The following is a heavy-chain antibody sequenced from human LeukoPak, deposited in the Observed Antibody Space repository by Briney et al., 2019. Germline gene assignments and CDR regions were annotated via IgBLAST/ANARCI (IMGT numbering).Heavy chain of an antibody. D-gene: IGHD6-19*01. V-gene: IGHV1-2*02. Sequence: ASVKVSRKPSVYTFTVYYMHWVRQAPGQGLEWMGWINPNSGGTNYAQKFQGRVTMTRDTSISTAYMEMSRLRSDDTAVYYCARTDSSGWYGDYWGQGTLVTVSS. J-gene: IGHJ4*02. CDR2: INPNSGGT. CDR1: VYTFTVYY. CDR3: ARTDSSGWYGDY.